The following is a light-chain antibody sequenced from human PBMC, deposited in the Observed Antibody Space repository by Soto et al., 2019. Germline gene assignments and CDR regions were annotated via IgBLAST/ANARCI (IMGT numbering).Light chain of an antibody. V-gene: IGKV3-15*01. Sequence: IVLTQSPATLSVSPGERATLSCRASQAVGSNLAWYQQRPGQAPRLLIYDASTRATGIPHWFSGGGSGTEFTLTISSLQSDDFAVYYCQHFNMWPHMPTFGGGTKLAIK. CDR1: QAVGSN. CDR2: DAS. CDR3: QHFNMWPHMPT. J-gene: IGKJ4*01.